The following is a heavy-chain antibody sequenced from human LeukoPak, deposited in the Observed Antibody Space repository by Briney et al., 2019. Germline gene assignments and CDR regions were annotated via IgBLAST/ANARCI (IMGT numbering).Heavy chain of an antibody. CDR2: INPNSGDT. CDR3: ARTVAGTWGPLDY. V-gene: IGHV1-2*02. Sequence: ASVKVSCKASGYTFTGYYMHWVRQAPGQGLEWMGWINPNSGDTSYAQKFQGRVTMTRDTSISTAYMELSRLRSDDTAVYYCARTVAGTWGPLDYWGQGTLVTISS. J-gene: IGHJ4*02. D-gene: IGHD6-19*01. CDR1: GYTFTGYY.